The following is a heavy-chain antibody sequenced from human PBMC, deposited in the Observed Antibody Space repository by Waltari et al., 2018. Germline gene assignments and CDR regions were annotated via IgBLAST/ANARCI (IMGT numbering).Heavy chain of an antibody. D-gene: IGHD4-17*01. J-gene: IGHJ6*03. CDR2: IWFDGSSK. CDR3: AKDTGRYYYYMDV. CDR1: GFPFSSFG. Sequence: QVQLVESGGGVVQPGRSLRLSCAVSGFPFSSFGMHGVRQAPGKGLEWVSAIWFDGSSKYYADSVKGRFTISRDNSKNTLFLQMNSLRAEDTAMYYCAKDTGRYYYYMDVWGKGTTVTVSS. V-gene: IGHV3-30*18.